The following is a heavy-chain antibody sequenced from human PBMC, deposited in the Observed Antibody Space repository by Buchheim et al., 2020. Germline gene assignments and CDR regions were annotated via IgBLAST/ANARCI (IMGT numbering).Heavy chain of an antibody. CDR3: ARGPLLNGGTLDY. D-gene: IGHD1-1*01. Sequence: EVQLVESGGGLVQPGGSLRLSCAASGFTFSDLWMHWVRQTPGKGLMWVSRINSDGSSTIYGESVKGRFTVSRDNAKNTLYLQMNSLRAEDTGVYYCARGPLLNGGTLDYWGQGT. CDR2: INSDGSST. J-gene: IGHJ4*02. CDR1: GFTFSDLW. V-gene: IGHV3-74*01.